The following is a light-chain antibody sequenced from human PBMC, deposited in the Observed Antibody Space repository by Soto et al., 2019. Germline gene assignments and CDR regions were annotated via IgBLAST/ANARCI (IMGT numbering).Light chain of an antibody. CDR2: GVK. Sequence: QSVLTQPASVSGSPGQSITISCTGSGRDIGAYDYVSWYQQHPGKAPKLIIYGVKNRPSGVSNRFSASKSAFTASLTISGFQTEDEADYYCSSYTTSYFYVFGPGTKLTVL. V-gene: IGLV2-14*01. J-gene: IGLJ1*01. CDR1: GRDIGAYDY. CDR3: SSYTTSYFYV.